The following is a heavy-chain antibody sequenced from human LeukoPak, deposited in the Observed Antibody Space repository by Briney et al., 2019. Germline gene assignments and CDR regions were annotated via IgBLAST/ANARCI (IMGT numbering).Heavy chain of an antibody. CDR2: IYYSGST. CDR1: GGSISSYY. Sequence: SETLSPTCTVSGGSISSYYWSWIRQPPGKGLEWIGYIYYSGSTNYNPSLKSRVTISVDTSKNQFSLKLSSVTAADTAVYYCAGFQLLRDGWFDPWGQGTLVTVSS. D-gene: IGHD2-2*01. CDR3: AGFQLLRDGWFDP. J-gene: IGHJ5*02. V-gene: IGHV4-59*01.